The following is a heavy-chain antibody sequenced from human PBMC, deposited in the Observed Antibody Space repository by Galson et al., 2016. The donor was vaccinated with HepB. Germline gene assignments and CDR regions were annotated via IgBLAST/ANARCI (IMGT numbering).Heavy chain of an antibody. CDR3: ARVSNDYVWGSYRPYFDY. CDR1: GYSISSGYY. Sequence: SETLSLTCAVSGYSISSGYYWGWIRQPPGKGLEWLGRIYHSGSTYYNPSLKSRVTISVDTSKNQFSLKLSSVTAADTAVYYCARVSNDYVWGSYRPYFDYWGQGTLVTVSS. CDR2: IYHSGST. V-gene: IGHV4-38-2*01. J-gene: IGHJ4*02. D-gene: IGHD3-16*02.